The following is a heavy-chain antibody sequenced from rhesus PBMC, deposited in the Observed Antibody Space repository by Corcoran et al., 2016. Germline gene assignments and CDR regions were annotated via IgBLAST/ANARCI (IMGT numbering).Heavy chain of an antibody. V-gene: IGHV2-95*01. Sequence: QVTLKESGPALVKPTQTLTLTCTFSGFSISTTGTGVGWIRQPPGNAREWLASIYWNDSKYYRTSLKSRLTISKDTSKNQVVLTMTNMDPVDTATYYCARVPLIAAAGTVWYNSLDVWGRGVLVTVSS. CDR3: ARVPLIAAAGTVWYNSLDV. J-gene: IGHJ5-2*02. D-gene: IGHD6-31*01. CDR2: IYWNDSK. CDR1: GFSISTTGTG.